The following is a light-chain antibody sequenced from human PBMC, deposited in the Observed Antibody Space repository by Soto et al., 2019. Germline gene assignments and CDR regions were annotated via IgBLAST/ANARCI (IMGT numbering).Light chain of an antibody. CDR1: QSLVYSGGNTY. Sequence: DVVMTQSPLSLPVTLGQPASISCRSSQSLVYSGGNTYLNWFQQRPGQSPRRLIYKVSNRDSGVPGRFSGSGSGTDFTLKISRVEAEDVGLYYCMQSTHWPWTFGQGTKVDIK. CDR2: KVS. V-gene: IGKV2-30*01. J-gene: IGKJ1*01. CDR3: MQSTHWPWT.